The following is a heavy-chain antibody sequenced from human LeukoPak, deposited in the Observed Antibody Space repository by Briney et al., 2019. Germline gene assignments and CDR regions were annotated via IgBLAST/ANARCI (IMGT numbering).Heavy chain of an antibody. D-gene: IGHD6-19*01. CDR2: ISYDGSNK. J-gene: IGHJ4*02. CDR3: AKTGPGSGWARYYFDS. Sequence: GGSLRLSCAASGFTFSSYAMHWVRQAPGKGLEWVAVISYDGSNKYYADSVKGRFTISRDSSKNTLYLQMNSLRADDTAVYSCAKTGPGSGWARYYFDSWGQGTLVTVSS. V-gene: IGHV3-30*18. CDR1: GFTFSSYA.